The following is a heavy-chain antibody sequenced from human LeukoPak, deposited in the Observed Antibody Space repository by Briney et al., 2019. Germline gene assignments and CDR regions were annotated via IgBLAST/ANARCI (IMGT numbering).Heavy chain of an antibody. CDR2: IIPIFGTA. J-gene: IGHJ4*02. CDR1: GGTFSSYA. V-gene: IGHV1-69*01. CDR3: ARDGFRYYDSSGYYFY. D-gene: IGHD3-22*01. Sequence: ASVKVSCKASGGTFSSYAISWVRQAPGQGPEWMGGIIPIFGTANYAQKFQGRVTITADESTSTAYMELSSLRSDDTAVYYCARDGFRYYDSSGYYFYWGQGTLVTVSS.